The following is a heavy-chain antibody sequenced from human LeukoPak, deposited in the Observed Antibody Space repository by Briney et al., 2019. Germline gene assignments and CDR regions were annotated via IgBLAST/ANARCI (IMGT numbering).Heavy chain of an antibody. V-gene: IGHV3-21*01. CDR2: FSSSGGHI. Sequence: GGSLRLSCAASGFPFSPYSMNWVPQSPGKGLEWVSSFSSSGGHIYYADSVKGRFTVSRDNAKNSLYLQMNSLRAEDTGVYYCARSIAAAGHNYYFDYWGQGILVTVSS. CDR1: GFPFSPYS. D-gene: IGHD6-13*01. CDR3: ARSIAAAGHNYYFDY. J-gene: IGHJ4*02.